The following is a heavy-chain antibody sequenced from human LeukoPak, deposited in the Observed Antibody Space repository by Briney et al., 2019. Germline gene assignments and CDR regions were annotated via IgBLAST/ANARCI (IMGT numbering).Heavy chain of an antibody. V-gene: IGHV3-9*01. CDR2: ISWNSGSI. CDR1: GFTFDDYA. CDR3: AKVDNWNDGFDY. J-gene: IGHJ4*02. D-gene: IGHD1-20*01. Sequence: PGGSLRLSCAASGFTFDDYAMHWVRQAPGKGLEWVSGISWNSGSIGYADSVKGRFTISRDNAKNSLYLQMNSLRAEDTALYYCAKVDNWNDGFDYWGQGTLVTVSS.